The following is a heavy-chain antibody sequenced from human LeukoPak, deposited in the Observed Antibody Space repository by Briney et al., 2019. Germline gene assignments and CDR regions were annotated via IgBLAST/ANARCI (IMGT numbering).Heavy chain of an antibody. CDR3: ARGAVYIWGSYRYKPAARPFDY. CDR1: GGSFSGYY. V-gene: IGHV4-34*01. Sequence: PSETLSLTCAVYGGSFSGYYWSWIRQPPGKGLEWIGEINHSGSTNYNPSLKSRVPISVDTSKNQFSLKLSSVTAADTAVYYCARGAVYIWGSYRYKPAARPFDYWGQGTLVTVSS. D-gene: IGHD3-16*02. J-gene: IGHJ4*02. CDR2: INHSGST.